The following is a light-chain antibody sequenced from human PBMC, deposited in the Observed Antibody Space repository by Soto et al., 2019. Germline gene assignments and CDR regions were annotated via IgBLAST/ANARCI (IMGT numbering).Light chain of an antibody. J-gene: IGKJ4*01. CDR1: ENIITN. V-gene: IGKV3-15*01. Sequence: EMVMTQSPATLSVSPGDRATLSCRASENIITNLAWYQQRPGQPPRLLLYSASFSATGIPARFSGSWSGTEFTLTISRLQSEDFAVYYCLQYNNGHTFGGGTKVESK. CDR2: SAS. CDR3: LQYNNGHT.